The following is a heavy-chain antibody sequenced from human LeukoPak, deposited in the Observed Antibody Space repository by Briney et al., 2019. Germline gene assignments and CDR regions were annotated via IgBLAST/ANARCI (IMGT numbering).Heavy chain of an antibody. CDR3: AGDYYYYGMDV. J-gene: IGHJ6*02. V-gene: IGHV3-9*01. CDR2: ISWNSGSI. CDR1: GFTFDDYA. Sequence: GRTLRLSCAVSGFTFDDYAMHWVRQAPGKGLEWVSGISWNSGSIGYADSVKGRFTISRDNAKNSLYLQMNSLRAEDTALYYCAGDYYYYGMDVWGQGTTVTVSS.